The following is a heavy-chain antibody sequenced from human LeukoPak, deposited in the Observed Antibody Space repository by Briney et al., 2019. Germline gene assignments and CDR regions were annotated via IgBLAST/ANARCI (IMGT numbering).Heavy chain of an antibody. CDR3: ASEGD. V-gene: IGHV3-23*01. D-gene: IGHD3-16*01. Sequence: GGSLRLSCAASGFTFSNAWMSWVRQAPGKGLEWVSAISGSGGTTYYADSVKGRFIISRDNSKNTVYLQMNSLRVEDTAVYYCASEGDWGQGTLVTVSS. CDR1: GFTFSNAW. J-gene: IGHJ4*02. CDR2: ISGSGGTT.